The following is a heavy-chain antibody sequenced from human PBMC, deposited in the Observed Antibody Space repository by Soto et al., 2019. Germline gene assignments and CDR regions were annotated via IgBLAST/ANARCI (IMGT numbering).Heavy chain of an antibody. J-gene: IGHJ6*01. V-gene: IGHV1-46*01. CDR2: INPSGGST. CDR3: ARDRAYYDFWSGYSNYYYYYGMDV. CDR1: GYTFTSYY. Sequence: GASVKVSCKASGYTFTSYYMHWVRQAPGQGLEWMGIINPSGGSTSYAQKFQGRVTMTRDTSTSTVYMELSSLRSEDTAVYYCARDRAYYDFWSGYSNYYYYYGMDVWGQRTTVSVS. D-gene: IGHD3-3*01.